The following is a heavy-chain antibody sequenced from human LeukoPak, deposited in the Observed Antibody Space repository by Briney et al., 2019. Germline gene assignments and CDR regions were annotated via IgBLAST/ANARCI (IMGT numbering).Heavy chain of an antibody. V-gene: IGHV1-2*02. CDR2: INTNSGGT. CDR1: GNTFTDYY. J-gene: IGHJ3*01. D-gene: IGHD3-10*01. Sequence: ASVKVSCKASGNTFTDYYLHWVRQAPGQGLEWMGWINTNSGGTRYAQKFQGRVTMTRDTSISTAYLGLSRLTSDDTAVYYCARGYPNYYGPWGQGATVTVSS. CDR3: ARGYPNYYGP.